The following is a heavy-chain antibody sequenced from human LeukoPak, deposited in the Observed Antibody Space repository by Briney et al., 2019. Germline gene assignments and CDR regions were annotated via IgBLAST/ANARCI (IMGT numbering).Heavy chain of an antibody. D-gene: IGHD2-2*01. Sequence: SETLSLTCTVSGGSISSYYWNWIRQPAGKGLEWIGLIYTSGSTNYNPPLKSRVTISVDTSKNQVSLKLSSVTAADTAVYYCAGEYAYWGQGTLVTVSS. CDR1: GGSISSYY. CDR2: IYTSGST. V-gene: IGHV4-4*07. CDR3: AGEYAY. J-gene: IGHJ4*02.